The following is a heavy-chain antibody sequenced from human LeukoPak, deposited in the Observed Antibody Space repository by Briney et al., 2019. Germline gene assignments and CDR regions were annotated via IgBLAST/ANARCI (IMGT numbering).Heavy chain of an antibody. CDR2: IRGKIDGGTT. Sequence: GGSLRLSCAASGLSFDNALMSWVRQVPGKGLEWVGRIRGKIDGGTTDYAAPVKGRFTISRDDSESTLYLHLTSLQIEDAAMYYCTTMGGNNWFDWYFDLWGRGTLVTVYS. V-gene: IGHV3-15*01. J-gene: IGHJ2*01. CDR3: TTMGGNNWFDWYFDL. CDR1: GLSFDNAL. D-gene: IGHD1-1*01.